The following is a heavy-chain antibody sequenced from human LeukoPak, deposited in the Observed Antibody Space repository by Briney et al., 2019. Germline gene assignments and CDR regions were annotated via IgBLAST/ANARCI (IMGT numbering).Heavy chain of an antibody. Sequence: RGSLRLSCAHSVFTLSDYYRSWIRPAPGEGLEWVSYVSSMGSIIYYAGSVKGRFTISGDNAKNSLYLQMNSLRAEDTAVYYCARVVRSGFDYWGQGTLVTVSS. CDR3: ARVVRSGFDY. CDR1: VFTLSDYY. V-gene: IGHV3-11*04. CDR2: VSSMGSII. D-gene: IGHD6-25*01. J-gene: IGHJ4*02.